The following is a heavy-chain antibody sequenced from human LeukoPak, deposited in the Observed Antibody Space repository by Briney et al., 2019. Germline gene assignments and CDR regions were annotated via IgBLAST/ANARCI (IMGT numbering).Heavy chain of an antibody. CDR3: AKEVTGTGKGFGF. V-gene: IGHV3-23*01. J-gene: IGHJ4*02. D-gene: IGHD2-21*02. CDR2: GDDT. Sequence: GDDTFYSASVKGRFTISRDNSRSTLYLQMNSLRAEDAAVYYCAKEVTGTGKGFGFWGQGTLVTVS.